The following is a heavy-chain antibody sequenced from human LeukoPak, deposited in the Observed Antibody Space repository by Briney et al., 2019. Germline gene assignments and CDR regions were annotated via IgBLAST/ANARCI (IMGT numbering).Heavy chain of an antibody. CDR1: GFTFSSYA. CDR2: ISYDGSNK. J-gene: IGHJ4*02. CDR3: AKGVSCGWYAGYFDY. Sequence: GGSLRLSCAASGFTFSSYAMHWVRQAPGKGLEWVAVISYDGSNKYYADSVKGRFTISRDNSKNTLYLQMNSLRAEDTAVYYCAKGVSCGWYAGYFDYWGQGTLVTVSS. V-gene: IGHV3-30*04. D-gene: IGHD6-19*01.